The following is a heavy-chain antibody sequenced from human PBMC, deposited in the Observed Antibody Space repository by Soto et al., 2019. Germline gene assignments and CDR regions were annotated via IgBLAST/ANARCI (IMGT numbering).Heavy chain of an antibody. V-gene: IGHV3-7*01. CDR2: IKQDGSEK. J-gene: IGHJ6*03. CDR1: GFTFSSYW. D-gene: IGHD2-8*01. CDR3: ARSSCTNGVCYSYYYYYMDV. Sequence: PGGSLRLSCAASGFTFSSYWMSWVRQAPGKGLEWVANIKQDGSEKYYVDSVKGRFTISRDNAKNSLYLQMNSLRAEDTAVYYCARSSCTNGVCYSYYYYYMDVWGKGTTVTVSS.